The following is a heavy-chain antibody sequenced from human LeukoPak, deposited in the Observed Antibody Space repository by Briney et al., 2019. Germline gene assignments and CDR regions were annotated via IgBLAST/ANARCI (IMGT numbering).Heavy chain of an antibody. CDR1: GGSISIYH. Sequence: SETLSLTCAVSGGSISIYHWSWIRQPAGKGLEWIGRIYTSGSTSYNPSLKSRVTISVDKSKNRFSLKLSSVTAADTAVYYCARDLDHCDSTSCHNWFDPWGQGTLVTVSS. V-gene: IGHV4-4*07. J-gene: IGHJ5*02. CDR2: IYTSGST. D-gene: IGHD2-2*01. CDR3: ARDLDHCDSTSCHNWFDP.